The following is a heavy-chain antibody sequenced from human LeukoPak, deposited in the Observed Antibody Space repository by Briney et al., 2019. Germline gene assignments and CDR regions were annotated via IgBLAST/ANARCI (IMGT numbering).Heavy chain of an antibody. CDR3: AGGDSSGYYGDY. J-gene: IGHJ4*02. CDR2: IIPIFGTA. V-gene: IGHV1-69*05. CDR1: GGTFSSYA. D-gene: IGHD3-22*01. Sequence: SVKDSCKASGGTFSSYAISWVRQAPGQGLEWMGRIIPIFGTANYAQKFQGRVTITTDESTSTAYMELSSLRSEDTAVYYCAGGDSSGYYGDYWGQGTLVTVSS.